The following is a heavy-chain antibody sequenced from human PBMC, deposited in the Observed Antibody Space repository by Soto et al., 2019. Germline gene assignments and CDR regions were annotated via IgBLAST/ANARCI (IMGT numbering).Heavy chain of an antibody. D-gene: IGHD1-26*01. CDR1: GGSFSGYY. Sequence: KTSETLSLTCAVYGGSFSGYYWSWIRQPPGKGLEWIGEINRSGSTNYNPSLKSRVTISVDTSKNQFSLKLSSVTAADTAVYYCGVLSIVGATRWFDXWGQGTLVTV. CDR2: INRSGST. J-gene: IGHJ5*02. CDR3: GVLSIVGATRWFDX. V-gene: IGHV4-34*01.